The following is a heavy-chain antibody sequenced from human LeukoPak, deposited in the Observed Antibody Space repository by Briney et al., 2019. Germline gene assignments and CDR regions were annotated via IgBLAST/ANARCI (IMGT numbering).Heavy chain of an antibody. Sequence: PGGSLRLSCAASGFTFSNYGMHWVRQAPGKGLEWVAVIWFDGSNKFYADSVKGRFTISRDNAKNSLYLEMNSLRAEDTAVYYCARDWSGVSTSNDCWGQGTLVTVSS. CDR1: GFTFSNYG. J-gene: IGHJ4*02. CDR3: ARDWSGVSTSNDC. V-gene: IGHV3-33*01. CDR2: IWFDGSNK. D-gene: IGHD3-3*01.